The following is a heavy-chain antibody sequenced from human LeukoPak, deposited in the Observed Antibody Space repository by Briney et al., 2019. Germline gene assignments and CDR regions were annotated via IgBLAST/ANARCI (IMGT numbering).Heavy chain of an antibody. CDR1: GFTFDDYA. D-gene: IGHD1-1*01. J-gene: IGHJ4*02. V-gene: IGHV3-9*01. Sequence: PGRSLRLSCAASGFTFDDYAMHWVRQAPGKGLEWVSGISWNSGSIGYADSVKGRFTISRDNAKNSLYLQMNSLRAEDTAVYYCARVGTTEIDYWGQGTLVTVSS. CDR2: ISWNSGSI. CDR3: ARVGTTEIDY.